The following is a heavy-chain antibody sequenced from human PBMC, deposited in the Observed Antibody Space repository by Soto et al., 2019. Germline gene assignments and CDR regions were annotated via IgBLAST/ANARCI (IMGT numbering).Heavy chain of an antibody. CDR3: AREGMGGYFDY. D-gene: IGHD3-16*01. Sequence: QVQLVQSGAEVKKPGSSVKVSCKASGGTFSSYTISWVRQAPGQGREWMGRIIPILGIANYAQKFQGRVTITADKSTSTADMELSSLRSEDTAGYYCAREGMGGYFDYWGQGTLVTVSS. CDR1: GGTFSSYT. J-gene: IGHJ4*02. CDR2: IIPILGIA. V-gene: IGHV1-69*08.